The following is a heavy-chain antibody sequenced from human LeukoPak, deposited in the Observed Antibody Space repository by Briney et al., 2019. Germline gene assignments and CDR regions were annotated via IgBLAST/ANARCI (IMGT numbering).Heavy chain of an antibody. CDR1: GFTFSNLW. J-gene: IGHJ6*02. CDR3: ARGTALHSLYYGMDV. V-gene: IGHV3-7*03. CDR2: IKQDGSEK. D-gene: IGHD2/OR15-2a*01. Sequence: GGSLRLSCAASGFTFSNLWMSWVRQAPGKGLKWVANIKQDGSEKYYVDSVKGRFTISRDNAQNSLYLQMNSLRAEDTAVYYCARGTALHSLYYGMDVWGQGTTVTVSS.